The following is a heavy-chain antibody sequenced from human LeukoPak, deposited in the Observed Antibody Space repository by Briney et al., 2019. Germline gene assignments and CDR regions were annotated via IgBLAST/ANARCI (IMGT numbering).Heavy chain of an antibody. Sequence: SETLSLTCTVSGGSISSYYWSWIRQPPGKGVEWGGYIYYSGSTNYNTSLTSGVTISVDTSKHQFSLKLSSVTAADTAVYYCARAALYDILTGAYHFDYWGQGTLGTVS. CDR1: GGSISSYY. CDR3: ARAALYDILTGAYHFDY. V-gene: IGHV4-59*01. D-gene: IGHD3-9*01. CDR2: IYYSGST. J-gene: IGHJ4*02.